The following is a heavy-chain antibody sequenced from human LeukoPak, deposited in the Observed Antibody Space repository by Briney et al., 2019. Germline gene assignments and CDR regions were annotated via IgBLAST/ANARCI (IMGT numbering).Heavy chain of an antibody. Sequence: SETLSLTCTVSGGSISSSSYYWGWIRQPPGKGLEWIGSIYYSGSTYYNPSLKSGVTIPVDTSKNQFSLKLSSVTAADTAVYYCARRKSGWFVFWGQGTLVTVSS. D-gene: IGHD6-19*01. CDR2: IYYSGST. J-gene: IGHJ4*02. V-gene: IGHV4-39*01. CDR3: ARRKSGWFVF. CDR1: GGSISSSSYY.